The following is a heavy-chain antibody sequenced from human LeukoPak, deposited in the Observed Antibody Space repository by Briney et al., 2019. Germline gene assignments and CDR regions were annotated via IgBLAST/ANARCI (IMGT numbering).Heavy chain of an antibody. Sequence: GESLKISCKGSGYSFTSYWIGWVRQMPGKGLEWMGIIYPGDSDTRYSPSFQGQVTISADKSISTAYLQWGSLKASDTAMYYCVRALGYCSSGSCYYYDYWGQGTLVTVSS. CDR3: VRALGYCSSGSCYYYDY. CDR1: GYSFTSYW. J-gene: IGHJ4*02. CDR2: IYPGDSDT. D-gene: IGHD2-15*01. V-gene: IGHV5-51*01.